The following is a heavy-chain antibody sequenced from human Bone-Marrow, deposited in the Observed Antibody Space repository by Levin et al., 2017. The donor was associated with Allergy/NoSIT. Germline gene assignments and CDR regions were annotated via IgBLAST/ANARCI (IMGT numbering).Heavy chain of an antibody. J-gene: IGHJ6*02. CDR1: GFTFSSYG. D-gene: IGHD2-2*02. Sequence: GGSLRLSCAASGFTFSSYGMHWVRQAPGKGLEWVAVISYDGSNKYYADSVKGRFTISRDNSKNTLYLQMNSLRAEDTAVYYCAKDLVRSVPAAIPRTYYYYYGMDVWGQGTTVTVSS. CDR3: AKDLVRSVPAAIPRTYYYYYGMDV. CDR2: ISYDGSNK. V-gene: IGHV3-30*18.